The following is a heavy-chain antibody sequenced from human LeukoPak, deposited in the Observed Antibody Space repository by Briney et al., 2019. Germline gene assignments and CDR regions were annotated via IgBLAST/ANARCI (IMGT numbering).Heavy chain of an antibody. Sequence: GGSLRLSCAASGFIFDDYAMHWFRQAPGKGLGWVSGISWNSGSIVYADSVKGRFTISRDSAKNSLYLQMNSLRAEDMALYYCAKEYSYGITYYFDYWGQGTLVTVSS. J-gene: IGHJ4*02. D-gene: IGHD5-18*01. V-gene: IGHV3-9*03. CDR3: AKEYSYGITYYFDY. CDR2: ISWNSGSI. CDR1: GFIFDDYA.